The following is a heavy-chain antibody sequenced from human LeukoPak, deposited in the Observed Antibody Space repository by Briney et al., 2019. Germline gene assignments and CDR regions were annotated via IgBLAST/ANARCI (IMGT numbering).Heavy chain of an antibody. V-gene: IGHV4-30-2*01. CDR2: IYHSGST. CDR1: GGSIGSCDYS. J-gene: IGHJ4*02. CDR3: AGTADTAMDY. D-gene: IGHD5-18*01. Sequence: PSQTLSLTCAVSGGSIGSCDYSWSWIRPPPGQGLDWIGYIYHSGSTYYNPSLKSRVTISVDRSKNQFSLKLSSVTAADTAVYYCAGTADTAMDYWGQGTLVTVSS.